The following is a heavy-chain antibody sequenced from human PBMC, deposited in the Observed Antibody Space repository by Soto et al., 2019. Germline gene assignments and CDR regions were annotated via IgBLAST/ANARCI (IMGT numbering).Heavy chain of an antibody. D-gene: IGHD6-19*01. J-gene: IGHJ3*02. Sequence: QVQLVESGGGVVQPGRSLRLSCAASGFTFSSYGMHWVRQAPGKRLEWVAVISYDGSNKYYADSVKGRFTISRDNSKNTLYLQMNSLRAEDTAVYYCAKQRGIAVAGTSPDAFDIWGQGTMVTVSS. CDR1: GFTFSSYG. CDR3: AKQRGIAVAGTSPDAFDI. CDR2: ISYDGSNK. V-gene: IGHV3-30*18.